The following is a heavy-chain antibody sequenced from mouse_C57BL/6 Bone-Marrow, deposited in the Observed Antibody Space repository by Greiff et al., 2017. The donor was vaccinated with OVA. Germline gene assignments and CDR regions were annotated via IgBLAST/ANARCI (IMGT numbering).Heavy chain of an antibody. J-gene: IGHJ4*01. CDR3: ARQGYDGYYYAMDY. CDR2: ISSGGSYT. V-gene: IGHV5-6*01. D-gene: IGHD2-3*01. CDR1: GFTFSSYG. Sequence: DVHLVESGGDLVKPGGSLKLSCAASGFTFSSYGMSWVRQTPDKRLEWVATISSGGSYTYYPDSVKGRFTISRDKAKNTLYLQMSLLKSEDTAMYYCARQGYDGYYYAMDYWGQGTSVTVSS.